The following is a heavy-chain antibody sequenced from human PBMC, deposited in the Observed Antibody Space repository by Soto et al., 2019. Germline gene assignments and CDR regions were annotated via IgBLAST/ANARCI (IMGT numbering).Heavy chain of an antibody. V-gene: IGHV1-8*01. CDR2: LNRNSGKT. J-gene: IGHJ6*02. CDR3: AGWSSKLVFIVMDV. Sequence: ASVKVSCKASGYTFTSYDLNWLRPATGQGLEGMGWLNRNSGKTGYGQKFQGRGTKTRNSSISTADMELSSLRSEDTAVYYCAGWSSKLVFIVMDVGGQGTTVNVSS. D-gene: IGHD6-13*01. CDR1: GYTFTSYD.